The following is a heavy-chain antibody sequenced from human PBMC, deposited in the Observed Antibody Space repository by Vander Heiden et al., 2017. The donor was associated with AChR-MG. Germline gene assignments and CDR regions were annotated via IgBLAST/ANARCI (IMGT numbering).Heavy chain of an antibody. J-gene: IGHJ3*02. V-gene: IGHV4-39*01. D-gene: IGHD6-13*01. CDR3: ARPHTSIAAAANDAFDI. Sequence: QLQLQESGPGLVKPSETLSLTCTVSGGSISSSSYYWGWIRQPPGKGLEWIGSIYYSGSTYYNPSLKSRVTISVDTSKNQFSLKLSSVTAADTAVYYCARPHTSIAAAANDAFDIWGQGTMVTVSS. CDR2: IYYSGST. CDR1: GGSISSSSYY.